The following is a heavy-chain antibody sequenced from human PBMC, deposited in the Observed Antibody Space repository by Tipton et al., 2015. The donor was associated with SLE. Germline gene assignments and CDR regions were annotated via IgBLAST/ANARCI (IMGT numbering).Heavy chain of an antibody. Sequence: TLSLTCTVSGGSISSYYWRWLRLRPGKGLEWIGYIYYSGSTNYNPSLKSRVTISVDTSKNQFSLKLSSVTAADTAVYYCARGGTSLTTAFDIWGQGTMVTVSS. D-gene: IGHD4-17*01. CDR3: ARGGTSLTTAFDI. CDR1: GGSISSYY. J-gene: IGHJ3*02. V-gene: IGHV4-59*01. CDR2: IYYSGST.